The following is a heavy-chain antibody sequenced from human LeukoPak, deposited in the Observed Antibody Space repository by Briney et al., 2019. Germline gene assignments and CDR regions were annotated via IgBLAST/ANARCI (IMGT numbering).Heavy chain of an antibody. V-gene: IGHV4-59*01. CDR3: ARGDVCSSTSCYRKASDY. CDR1: GGSISSYY. CDR2: IYYSGST. J-gene: IGHJ4*02. Sequence: SETLSLTCTVSGGSISSYYWSWIRQPPGKGLEWIGYIYYSGSTNYNPSLKSRVTISVDTSKNQFSLKLSSVTAADTAVYYCARGDVCSSTSCYRKASDYWGQGTLVTVSS. D-gene: IGHD2-2*02.